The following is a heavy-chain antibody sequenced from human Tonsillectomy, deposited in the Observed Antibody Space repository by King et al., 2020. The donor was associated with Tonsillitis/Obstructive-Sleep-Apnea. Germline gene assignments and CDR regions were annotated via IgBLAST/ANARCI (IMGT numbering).Heavy chain of an antibody. CDR1: GGSISSSKYY. CDR3: ARHMEVGWQPSLGAFDV. V-gene: IGHV4-39*01. CDR2: LYYSGPT. D-gene: IGHD2-15*01. Sequence: QLQESGPGLVKPSETLSLTCTVSGGSISSSKYYWGWIRQPPGKGLDWIGSLYYSGPTYYSSSLKSRVTIYVDTSKNQYSLHLKSVTAADTAMYYCARHMEVGWQPSLGAFDVWGQGTVVSVSS. J-gene: IGHJ3*01.